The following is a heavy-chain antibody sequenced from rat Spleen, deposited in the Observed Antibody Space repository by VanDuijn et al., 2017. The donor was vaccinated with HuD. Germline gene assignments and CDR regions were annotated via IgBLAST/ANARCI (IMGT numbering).Heavy chain of an antibody. CDR3: TTDTYGGYVIDA. V-gene: IGHV5-20*01. D-gene: IGHD1-11*01. Sequence: EVQLVESGGGSLQPGRSMKLSCAASGLSFSNYDMAWVRQAPTKGLEWVASISYDGTATYYRDSVKGRFTISRDNAKSTLYLQMGSLRSEDTATYYCTTDTYGGYVIDAWGQGASVTVSS. CDR1: GLSFSNYD. J-gene: IGHJ4*01. CDR2: ISYDGTAT.